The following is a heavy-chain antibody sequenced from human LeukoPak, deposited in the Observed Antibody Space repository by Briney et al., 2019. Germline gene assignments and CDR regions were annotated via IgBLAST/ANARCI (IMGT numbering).Heavy chain of an antibody. CDR2: INHSGNA. D-gene: IGHD4-17*01. Sequence: SETLSLTCAVSGGSFSGYYRTWIRQPPGKGLEWIGEINHSGNANYNPSLKSRVTISLDMSENHFSLKLTSATAADTAVYYCARGQGTVTTHWGQGTLVTVSS. CDR1: GGSFSGYY. CDR3: ARGQGTVTTH. V-gene: IGHV4-34*01. J-gene: IGHJ4*02.